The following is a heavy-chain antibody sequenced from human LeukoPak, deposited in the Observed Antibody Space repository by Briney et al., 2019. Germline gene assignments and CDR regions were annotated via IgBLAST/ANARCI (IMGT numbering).Heavy chain of an antibody. CDR3: ARGIAAAGNVDY. V-gene: IGHV4-59*12. J-gene: IGHJ4*02. CDR1: GGSISSYY. Sequence: SETLSLTCTVSGGSISSYYWSWIRQPPGKGLEWIGYIYYSGSTNYNPSLKSRVTISVDTSKNQFSLKLSSVTAADTAVYYCARGIAAAGNVDYWGQGTLVTVPS. CDR2: IYYSGST. D-gene: IGHD6-13*01.